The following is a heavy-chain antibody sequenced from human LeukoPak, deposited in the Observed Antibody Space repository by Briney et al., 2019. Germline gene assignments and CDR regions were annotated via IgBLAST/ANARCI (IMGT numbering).Heavy chain of an antibody. CDR2: ISGGGGST. CDR1: GFTFSSYA. D-gene: IGHD6-13*01. Sequence: PGGSLRLSCAASGFTFSSYAMSRVRQAPGRGLEWVSTISGGGGSTYFTDSVKGRFTISRDNSKNTLHLQMNSLRAEDTALYYCARNDRYSSSPRYYFDYWGQGTLVTVSS. J-gene: IGHJ4*02. CDR3: ARNDRYSSSPRYYFDY. V-gene: IGHV3-23*01.